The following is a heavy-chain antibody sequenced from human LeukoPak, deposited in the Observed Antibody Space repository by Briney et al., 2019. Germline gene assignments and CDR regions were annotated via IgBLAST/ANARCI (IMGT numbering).Heavy chain of an antibody. V-gene: IGHV3-21*01. CDR2: ISSSSSYI. Sequence: GGSLRLSCAASGFTFSHFLMSWVRQVPGKGLEWVSSISSSSSYIYYADSVKGRFTISRDNAKNSLYLQMNSLRAEDTAVYYCARKTYGSGSYNDYWGQGTLVTVSS. CDR3: ARKTYGSGSYNDY. J-gene: IGHJ4*02. D-gene: IGHD3-10*01. CDR1: GFTFSHFL.